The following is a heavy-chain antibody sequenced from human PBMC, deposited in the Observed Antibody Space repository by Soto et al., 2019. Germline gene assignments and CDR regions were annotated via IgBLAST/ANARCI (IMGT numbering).Heavy chain of an antibody. CDR3: ARASPRWSGYYYYGMDV. CDR1: GFTFSSYA. CDR2: ISYDGSNK. J-gene: IGHJ6*02. Sequence: GGSLRLSCAASGFTFSSYAMHWVRQAPGKGLEWVAVISYDGSNKYYADSVKGLFTISRDNSKNTLYLQMNSLRAEDTAVYYCARASPRWSGYYYYGMDVWGQGTTVTVSS. D-gene: IGHD3-3*01. V-gene: IGHV3-30-3*01.